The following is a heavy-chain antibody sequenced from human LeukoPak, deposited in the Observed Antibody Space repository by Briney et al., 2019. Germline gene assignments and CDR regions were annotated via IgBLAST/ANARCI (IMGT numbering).Heavy chain of an antibody. J-gene: IGHJ4*02. Sequence: ASVKVSCKASGYTFTGYYMHWVRQAPGQGLEWMGWINPNSGGTNYAQKFQGRVTMTRDTSISTAYMELRSLRSDDTAVYYCARDRGSGSYFARPDFDYWGQGTLVTVSS. V-gene: IGHV1-2*02. CDR1: GYTFTGYY. CDR3: ARDRGSGSYFARPDFDY. D-gene: IGHD3-10*01. CDR2: INPNSGGT.